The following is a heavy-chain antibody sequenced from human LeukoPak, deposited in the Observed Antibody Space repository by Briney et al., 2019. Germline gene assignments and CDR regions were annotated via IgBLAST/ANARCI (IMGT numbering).Heavy chain of an antibody. CDR2: INPNSGGT. CDR3: ARELGRNAFDI. CDR1: GYTFTDNH. D-gene: IGHD7-27*01. V-gene: IGHV1-2*02. J-gene: IGHJ3*02. Sequence: ASVKVSFKAPGYTFTDNHMYWIRQAPGQGPECMGWINPNSGGTNYAQKFQGRITMTRDTSISTAYMELSRLTSDDTAIYFCARELGRNAFDIWGQGTMVTVSP.